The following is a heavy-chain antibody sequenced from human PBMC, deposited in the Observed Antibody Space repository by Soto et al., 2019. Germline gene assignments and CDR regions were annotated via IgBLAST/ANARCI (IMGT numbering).Heavy chain of an antibody. Sequence: VQLLESGGGLVQPGGSLRLSCAASGFTFSTYAMSWVRQAPRKGLEWVSAISGNGGDYTYYADSVKGRFTISRDNSKNTLYQQMNSLRAEDTAVYYCVPLCRYCSTTTPSWGQGTLVTVSS. CDR2: ISGNGGDYT. V-gene: IGHV3-23*01. J-gene: IGHJ4*02. CDR1: GFTFSTYA. CDR3: VPLCRYCSTTTPS. D-gene: IGHD2-2*01.